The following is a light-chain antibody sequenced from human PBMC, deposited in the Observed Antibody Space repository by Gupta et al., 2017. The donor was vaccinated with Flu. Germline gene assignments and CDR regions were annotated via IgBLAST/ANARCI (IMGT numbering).Light chain of an antibody. CDR3: SSYTSSSTPVV. V-gene: IGLV2-14*01. CDR1: SSDVGGYNY. Sequence: QSALTQPASVSGSPGPSITISCTGTSSDVGGYNYVSWYQQHPGNAPKLMIYEVSNRPSGVSNRFSGSKSGNTASLTISGLQAEDEADYYCSSYTSSSTPVVFGGGTKLTVL. J-gene: IGLJ2*01. CDR2: EVS.